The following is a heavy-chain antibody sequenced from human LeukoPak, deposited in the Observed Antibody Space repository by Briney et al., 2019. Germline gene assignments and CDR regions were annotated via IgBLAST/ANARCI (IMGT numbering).Heavy chain of an antibody. CDR3: ARDRAAAGTLRGRLDY. CDR2: IKQDGSEK. D-gene: IGHD6-13*01. V-gene: IGHV3-7*01. Sequence: GGSLRLSCAASGFTFSSYWMSWVRQAPGKGLEWVANIKQDGSEKYYVDSVKGRFTISRDNAKNSLYLQMNSLRAEDTAVYYCARDRAAAGTLRGRLDYWGQGTLVTVSS. CDR1: GFTFSSYW. J-gene: IGHJ4*02.